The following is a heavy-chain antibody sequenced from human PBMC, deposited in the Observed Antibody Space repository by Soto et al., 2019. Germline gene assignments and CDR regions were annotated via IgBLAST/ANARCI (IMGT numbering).Heavy chain of an antibody. V-gene: IGHV4-39*01. CDR1: GGSISSSSYY. CDR3: ARQLRGYSYGFVLDY. J-gene: IGHJ4*02. D-gene: IGHD5-18*01. Sequence: PSETLSLTCTVSGGSISSSSYYWGWIRQPPGKGLEWIGSIYYSGSTYYNPSLKSRVTISVDTSKNQFSLKLSSVTAADTAVYYCARQLRGYSYGFVLDYWGQGTLVTVSS. CDR2: IYYSGST.